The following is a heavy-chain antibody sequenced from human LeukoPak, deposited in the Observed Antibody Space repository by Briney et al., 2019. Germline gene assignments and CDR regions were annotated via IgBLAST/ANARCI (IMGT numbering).Heavy chain of an antibody. J-gene: IGHJ4*02. D-gene: IGHD3-10*01. V-gene: IGHV3-7*01. CDR1: GFTFSSYW. Sequence: PGGSLRLSCAASGFTFSSYWMSWVRQAPGKGLEWVANMKQDGSEKYYVDSVKGRFTISRDNAKNSLYLQMNSLRAEDTAVYYCASVYYGYYFDYWGQGTLVTVSS. CDR2: MKQDGSEK. CDR3: ASVYYGYYFDY.